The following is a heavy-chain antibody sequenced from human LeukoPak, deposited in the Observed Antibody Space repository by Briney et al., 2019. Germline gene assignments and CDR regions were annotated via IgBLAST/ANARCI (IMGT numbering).Heavy chain of an antibody. Sequence: PWASVKVSCKASGYTFTGYYMHWVRQAPGQGLEWMGWINPNSGGTNYAQKFQGRVTMTRDTSISAAYMELSRLRSDDTAVYYCARSLLWFGEYPLYYFDYWGQGTLVTVSS. CDR1: GYTFTGYY. CDR3: ARSLLWFGEYPLYYFDY. CDR2: INPNSGGT. D-gene: IGHD3-10*01. J-gene: IGHJ4*02. V-gene: IGHV1-2*02.